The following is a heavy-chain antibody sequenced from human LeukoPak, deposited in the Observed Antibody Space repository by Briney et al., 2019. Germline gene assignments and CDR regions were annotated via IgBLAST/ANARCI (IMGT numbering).Heavy chain of an antibody. CDR3: AKDRYKGSGSHPVDY. Sequence: GGFLRLSCAASGFTFSSYGMHWVRQAPGKGLEWVAFIRYDGSNKYYADSVKGRFTISRDNSKNTLYLQMNSLRAEDTAVYYCAKDRYKGSGSHPVDYWGQGTLVTVSS. J-gene: IGHJ4*02. CDR1: GFTFSSYG. D-gene: IGHD3-10*01. CDR2: IRYDGSNK. V-gene: IGHV3-30*02.